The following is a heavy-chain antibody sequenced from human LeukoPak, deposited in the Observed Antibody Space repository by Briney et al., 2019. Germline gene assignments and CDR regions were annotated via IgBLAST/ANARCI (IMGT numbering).Heavy chain of an antibody. D-gene: IGHD3-10*01. CDR3: ARGWGSAMIRGLAGDS. CDR1: GGSVSSYS. V-gene: IGHV4-34*01. J-gene: IGHJ5*02. Sequence: SETLSLTCGVSGGSVSSYSWSWIRQPPGKGLEWIGEINPVGLTNYNPSLKSRVTISADTSKHQFSLHVTSVTAADTAMYYCARGWGSAMIRGLAGDSWGQGTLVTVSS. CDR2: INPVGLT.